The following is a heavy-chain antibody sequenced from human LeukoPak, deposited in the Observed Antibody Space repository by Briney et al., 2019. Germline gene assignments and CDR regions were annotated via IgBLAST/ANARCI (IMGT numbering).Heavy chain of an antibody. CDR2: IYTSGST. V-gene: IGHV4-61*02. CDR1: GGSISSGSYY. D-gene: IGHD6-19*01. J-gene: IGHJ6*03. Sequence: SQTLSLTCTVSGGSISSGSYYWSWIRQPAGKGLEWIGRIYTSGSTNYNPSLTSRVTISVDTSKNQFSLKLSSVTAADTAVYYCARDRSIAVAGNYYYYMDVWGKGTTVTVSS. CDR3: ARDRSIAVAGNYYYYMDV.